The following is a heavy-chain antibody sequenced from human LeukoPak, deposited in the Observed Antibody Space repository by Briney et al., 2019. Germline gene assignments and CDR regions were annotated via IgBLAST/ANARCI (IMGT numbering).Heavy chain of an antibody. Sequence: GRSLRLSCAASGFTLDDYAMHWVRQAPGKGLEWVSGISWNSGSIGYADSVKGRFTISRDNAKNSLYLQMKSLRAEDTALYYCAKEQWGEYYFDYWGQGTLVTVSS. CDR1: GFTLDDYA. V-gene: IGHV3-9*01. J-gene: IGHJ4*02. CDR2: ISWNSGSI. CDR3: AKEQWGEYYFDY. D-gene: IGHD6-19*01.